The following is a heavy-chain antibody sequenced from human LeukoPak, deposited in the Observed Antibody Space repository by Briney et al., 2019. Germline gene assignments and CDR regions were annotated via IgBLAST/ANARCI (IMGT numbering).Heavy chain of an antibody. J-gene: IGHJ5*02. Sequence: GGSLRLSCAASGFTFSSFAMSWVRQAPGKGLDWVSAISGSGGTTHYAGSVKGQFTISRDNSKKTLYLQMDSLRAEDTAVYYCARRLTSEFDPWGQGTLVTVSS. CDR2: ISGSGGTT. CDR3: ARRLTSEFDP. V-gene: IGHV3-23*01. CDR1: GFTFSSFA. D-gene: IGHD6-19*01.